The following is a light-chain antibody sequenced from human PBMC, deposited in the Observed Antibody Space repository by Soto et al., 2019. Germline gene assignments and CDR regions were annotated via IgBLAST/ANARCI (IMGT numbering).Light chain of an antibody. CDR3: QQNDIIPPRT. V-gene: IGKV1-39*01. J-gene: IGKJ1*01. CDR2: ASS. CDR1: QSVSRS. Sequence: QLTQSPSSLSASVGDRVIITCRASQSVSRSLNWYQQKTGQAPKLLIYASSTLHSGVPSRFSGSGSGTEFTLTISSLQPEDFATYYCQQNDIIPPRTFGQGTKV.